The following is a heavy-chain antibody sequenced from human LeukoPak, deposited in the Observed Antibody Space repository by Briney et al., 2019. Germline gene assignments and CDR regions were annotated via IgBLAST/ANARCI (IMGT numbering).Heavy chain of an antibody. Sequence: GGSLRLSCAASGFTFSTYVIRWVRKAPRKRLECISGISGSGDHTYYAASVKGRFTISRDNSKNTLHLQMNSLRAEDTAVYYCAKGSGYDTDFDYWGQGTLATVSS. D-gene: IGHD3-9*01. J-gene: IGHJ4*02. CDR1: GFTFSTYV. CDR2: ISGSGDHT. V-gene: IGHV3-23*01. CDR3: AKGSGYDTDFDY.